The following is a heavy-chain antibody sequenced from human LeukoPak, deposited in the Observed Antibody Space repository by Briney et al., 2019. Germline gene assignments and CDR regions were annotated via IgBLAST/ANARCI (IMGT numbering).Heavy chain of an antibody. D-gene: IGHD3-16*02. V-gene: IGHV4-39*01. CDR3: ARITFGGVIVT. Sequence: SETLSLTCTVSDGSISSRSYYWGWIRQPPGKGLEWIGSVYYSGSTYYNPSLISRVTISVDTSKNQFSLKVTSVTAAETAVYYCARITFGGVIVTWGQGTLVTVSS. CDR2: VYYSGST. J-gene: IGHJ5*02. CDR1: DGSISSRSYY.